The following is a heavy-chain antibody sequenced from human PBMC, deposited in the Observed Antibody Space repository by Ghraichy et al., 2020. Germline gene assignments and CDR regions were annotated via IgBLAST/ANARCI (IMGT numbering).Heavy chain of an antibody. Sequence: SETLSLTCAVSGGSISSSNWWSWVRQPPGKGLEWIGEIYHSGSTNYNPSLKSRVTISVDKSKNQFSLKLSSVTAADTAVYYCARDRKLWFGELQNYYYYGMDVWGQGTTVTVSS. CDR2: IYHSGST. CDR1: GGSISSSNW. D-gene: IGHD3-10*01. CDR3: ARDRKLWFGELQNYYYYGMDV. J-gene: IGHJ6*02. V-gene: IGHV4-4*02.